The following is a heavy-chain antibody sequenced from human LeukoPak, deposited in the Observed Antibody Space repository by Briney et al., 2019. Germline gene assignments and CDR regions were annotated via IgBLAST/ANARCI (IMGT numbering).Heavy chain of an antibody. CDR3: AREIAAAGTSWFDP. J-gene: IGHJ5*02. Sequence: PSQILSLTCTVSGGPISSGGYYWSWIRQPPGKGLEWIGYIYYSGSTYYNPSLKSRVTISVDTSKNQFSLKLSSVTAADTAVYYCAREIAAAGTSWFDPWGQGTLVTVSS. CDR1: GGPISSGGYY. V-gene: IGHV4-61*08. D-gene: IGHD6-13*01. CDR2: IYYSGST.